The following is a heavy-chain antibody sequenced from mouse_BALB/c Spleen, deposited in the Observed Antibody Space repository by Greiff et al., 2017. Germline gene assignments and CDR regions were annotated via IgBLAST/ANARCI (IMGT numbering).Heavy chain of an antibody. Sequence: VQVVESGAELARPGASVKLSCKASGYTFTSYWMQWVIQRPGQGLEWIGAIYPGDGDTRYTQKFKGKATLTADKSSSTAHMQLSSLASEDSAVYYCARGFYGYYAMDYWGQGTTVTVSS. J-gene: IGHJ4*01. V-gene: IGHV1-87*01. CDR2: IYPGDGDT. CDR1: GYTFTSYW. D-gene: IGHD1-1*01. CDR3: ARGFYGYYAMDY.